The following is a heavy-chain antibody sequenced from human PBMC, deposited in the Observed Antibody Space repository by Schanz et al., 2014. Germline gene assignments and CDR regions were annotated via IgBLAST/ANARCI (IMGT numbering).Heavy chain of an antibody. CDR2: IGTFRNEDT. J-gene: IGHJ4*02. V-gene: IGHV1-18*01. Sequence: QVQLVQSGGEMKKPGASVKVSCKASGYTFTDYGLSWVRQAPGQGLEWLGWIGTFRNEDTNSAQRFQGRLTMTTDTSTSTAYMELRSLRSDDTAVYYCARGGYSSGWYDRDIAHFDYWGQGTLVTVSS. CDR3: ARGGYSSGWYDRDIAHFDY. D-gene: IGHD6-19*01. CDR1: GYTFTDYG.